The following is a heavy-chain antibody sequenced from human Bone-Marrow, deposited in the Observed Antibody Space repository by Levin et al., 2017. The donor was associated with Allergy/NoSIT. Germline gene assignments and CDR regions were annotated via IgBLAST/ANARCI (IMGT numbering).Heavy chain of an antibody. J-gene: IGHJ4*02. D-gene: IGHD2-2*01. CDR1: GFTFSAYT. Sequence: GESLKISCVASGFTFSAYTMNWVRQAPGKGLEWVSSITSSGSDMYYADSVKSRFTISRDNAENSVYLQMNSLRAEDTAVYYCARSSTDYWGPGTLVTVSS. V-gene: IGHV3-21*01. CDR3: ARSSTDY. CDR2: ITSSGSDM.